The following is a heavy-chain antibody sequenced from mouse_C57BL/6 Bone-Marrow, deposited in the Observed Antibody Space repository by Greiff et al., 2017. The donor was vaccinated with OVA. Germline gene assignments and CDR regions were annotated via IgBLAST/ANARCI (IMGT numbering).Heavy chain of an antibody. D-gene: IGHD1-2*01. CDR2: IYPSDSET. J-gene: IGHJ4*01. V-gene: IGHV1-61*01. CDR1: GYTFTSYW. CDR3: ARLGYYGHYYAMDY. Sequence: VQLQQPGAELVRPGSSVKLSCKASGYTFTSYWMDWVKQRPGQGLEWIGNIYPSDSETHYNQKFKDKATLTVDKSSSTAYMQLSSLTSEDSAVYYCARLGYYGHYYAMDYWGQGTSVTVSS.